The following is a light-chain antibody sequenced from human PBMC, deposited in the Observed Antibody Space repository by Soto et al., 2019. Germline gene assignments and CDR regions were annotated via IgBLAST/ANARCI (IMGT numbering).Light chain of an antibody. Sequence: QSVLAQPPSVSGAAGQSVTISCGGSSSNIGAGYDVHWYQQFPGGAPKSLIFGNYNRPSGVPNRFSGSRSGSSASLAIAGLQPEDEAFYYCQAYDDGLSGSVFGTGTKVTVL. V-gene: IGLV1-40*01. CDR3: QAYDDGLSGSV. J-gene: IGLJ1*01. CDR1: SSNIGAGYD. CDR2: GNY.